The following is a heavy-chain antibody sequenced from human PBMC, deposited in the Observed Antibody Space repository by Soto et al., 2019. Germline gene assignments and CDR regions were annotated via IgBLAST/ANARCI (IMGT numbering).Heavy chain of an antibody. Sequence: QLQLQESGPRLLKPSETLSLTCTVSGGSIITSAYYWAWFSQAPGAGLEWIATIYHTWRTYYNAPFKSRVTISVDTSTNQFSLMLNSVTAADPAVFYCASLVNDQHEYLDHWGQGILVTVS. CDR1: GGSIITSAYY. V-gene: IGHV4-39*01. J-gene: IGHJ4*02. D-gene: IGHD6-6*01. CDR3: ASLVNDQHEYLDH. CDR2: IYHTWRT.